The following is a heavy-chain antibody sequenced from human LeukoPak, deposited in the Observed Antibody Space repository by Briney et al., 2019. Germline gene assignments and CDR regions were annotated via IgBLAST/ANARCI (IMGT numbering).Heavy chain of an antibody. V-gene: IGHV4-59*01. Sequence: SETLSLTCTVSGGXISSYYWTWIRQPPGKGLEWIGYIYYSGSTNYNPSLKSRVTISVDTAKNQFSLKLSSVTAADTAVYYCAGGVVTAIRNRGAFDIWGQGTMVTVSS. CDR3: AGGVVTAIRNRGAFDI. D-gene: IGHD2-21*02. CDR1: GGXISSYY. J-gene: IGHJ3*02. CDR2: IYYSGST.